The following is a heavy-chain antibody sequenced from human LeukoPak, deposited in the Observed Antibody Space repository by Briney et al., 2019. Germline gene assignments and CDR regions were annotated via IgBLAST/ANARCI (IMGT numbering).Heavy chain of an antibody. CDR2: ISGSGGST. D-gene: IGHD3-22*01. J-gene: IGHJ4*02. CDR3: AKGVVDSSGYLSL. CDR1: GFTFSSYG. Sequence: GSLRLSCAASGFTFSSYGMSWVRQAPGKGLEWVSAISGSGGSTYYADSVKGRFTISRDNSKNTLYLQMNSLRAEDTAVYYCAKGVVDSSGYLSLWGQGTLVTVSS. V-gene: IGHV3-23*01.